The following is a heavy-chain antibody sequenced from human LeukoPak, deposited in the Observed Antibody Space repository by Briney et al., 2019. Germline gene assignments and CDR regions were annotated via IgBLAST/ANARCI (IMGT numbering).Heavy chain of an antibody. CDR1: GFTFSNYG. CDR2: IQTDGNTK. CDR3: AREESSLVLGGLAY. D-gene: IGHD6-13*01. J-gene: IGHJ4*02. V-gene: IGHV3-30*02. Sequence: PGGSLRLSCAASGFTFSNYGIHWVRQAPGKGLEWLTFIQTDGNTKYYADSVRGRFTIYRDNYKNTVSLQMNSMRAEDTAVYYCAREESSLVLGGLAYWGQGTLVTVSS.